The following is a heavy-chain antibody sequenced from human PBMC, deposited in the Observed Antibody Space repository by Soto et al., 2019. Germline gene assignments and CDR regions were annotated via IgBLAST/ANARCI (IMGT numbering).Heavy chain of an antibody. D-gene: IGHD2-21*02. V-gene: IGHV1-69*13. CDR2: IIPIFGTA. CDR3: ARVRGEVVVVTAISYYYYGMDV. Sequence: SVKVSCKASGGTFSSYAISWVRQAPGQGLEWMGGIIPIFGTANYAQKFQGRVTITADESTSTAYMELSSLRSEDTAVYYCARVRGEVVVVTAISYYYYGMDVWGQGTTVTVSS. CDR1: GGTFSSYA. J-gene: IGHJ6*02.